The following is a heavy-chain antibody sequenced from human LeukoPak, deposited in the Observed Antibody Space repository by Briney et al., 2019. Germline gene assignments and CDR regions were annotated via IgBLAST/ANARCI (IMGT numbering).Heavy chain of an antibody. D-gene: IGHD3-22*01. CDR3: AREGPSYYDSSGYYSPRALDP. V-gene: IGHV1-2*06. CDR2: INPNSGGT. CDR1: GYTFTGYY. Sequence: ASVKVSRKASGYTFTGYYMHWVRQAPGQGLEWMGRINPNSGGTNYAQKFQGRVTMTRDTSISTAYMELSRLRSDDTAVYYCAREGPSYYDSSGYYSPRALDPWGQGTLVTVSS. J-gene: IGHJ5*02.